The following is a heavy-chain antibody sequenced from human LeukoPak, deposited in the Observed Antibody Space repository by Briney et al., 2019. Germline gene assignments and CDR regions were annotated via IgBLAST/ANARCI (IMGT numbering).Heavy chain of an antibody. Sequence: GGSLRLSCAASGLTVSGNYMSWVRQAPGKGLEWVSVIYSGGDTYYADSVKGRFTISRDNSKNTLFPQMNRLRAEDTAVYYCVRREDTGFFHYWGQGTLVTVSS. CDR3: VRREDTGFFHY. CDR1: GLTVSGNY. CDR2: IYSGGDT. J-gene: IGHJ4*02. V-gene: IGHV3-66*01. D-gene: IGHD2-15*01.